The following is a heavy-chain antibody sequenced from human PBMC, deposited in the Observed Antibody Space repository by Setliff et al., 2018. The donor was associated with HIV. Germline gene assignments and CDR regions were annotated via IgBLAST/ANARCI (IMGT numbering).Heavy chain of an antibody. Sequence: GESLKISCKGFGYSFTSYLIAWVRQTPGKGLEWMGNIHPRDSDTRYSPSFQGQVTLSVDKSISTAYLQWSSLKASDTAMYYCARHVSSSAVFDPWGQGTLVTVSS. CDR2: IHPRDSDT. CDR3: ARHVSSSAVFDP. D-gene: IGHD3-10*01. J-gene: IGHJ5*02. CDR1: GYSFTSYL. V-gene: IGHV5-51*01.